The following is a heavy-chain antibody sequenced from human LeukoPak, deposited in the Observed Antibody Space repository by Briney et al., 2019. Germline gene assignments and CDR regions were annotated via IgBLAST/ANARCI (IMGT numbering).Heavy chain of an antibody. CDR2: INTYNGNT. Sequence: ASVKVSCKASGYTFTSYGISWVRQVPGQGLEWMGWINTYNGNTDYAQKLQGRVTMTTDTSTSTAYMELRSLRSDDTAVYYCARRGSSWSTIDYWGQGTLVTVAS. CDR3: ARRGSSWSTIDY. CDR1: GYTFTSYG. V-gene: IGHV1-18*01. J-gene: IGHJ4*02. D-gene: IGHD6-13*01.